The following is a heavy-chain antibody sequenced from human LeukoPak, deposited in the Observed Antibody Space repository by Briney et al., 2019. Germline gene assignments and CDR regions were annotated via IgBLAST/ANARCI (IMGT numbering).Heavy chain of an antibody. CDR3: AREPPYYGMDV. CDR1: GVSVSSGSYY. V-gene: IGHV4-61*01. CDR2: IYYSGST. Sequence: SETLSLTCTVSGVSVSSGSYYWSWIRQPPGKGLEWIGYIYYSGSTNYNPSLKSRVTISVDTSKNQFSPKLSSVTAADTAVYYCAREPPYYGMDVWGQGTTVTVSS. J-gene: IGHJ6*02.